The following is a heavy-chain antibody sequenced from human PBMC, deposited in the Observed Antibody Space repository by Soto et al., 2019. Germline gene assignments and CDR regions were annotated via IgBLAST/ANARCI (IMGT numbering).Heavy chain of an antibody. D-gene: IGHD3-9*01. CDR2: IFCDGDK. CDR3: AHSPSRTGISRGWFDP. CDR1: GFSLTTCGVG. J-gene: IGHJ5*02. V-gene: IGHV2-5*02. Sequence: SGPTLVNPTQTLTLTCTFSGFSLTTCGVGVGWIRQPQGKALEWLAVIFCDGDKRYSPSLQSRLTITQDTSKNQVVLTMTNMDPLDTATYYCAHSPSRTGISRGWFDPWGQGTLVTVSS.